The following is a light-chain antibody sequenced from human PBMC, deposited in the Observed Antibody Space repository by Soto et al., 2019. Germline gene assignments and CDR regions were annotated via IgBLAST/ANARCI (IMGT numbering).Light chain of an antibody. CDR2: EVR. CDR3: NSYTSSNTPFV. J-gene: IGLJ1*01. V-gene: IGLV2-14*01. Sequence: QSALTQPASVSGSPGQSITISCTGSSSDVGGYNYVSWYQQHPGEVPKLMIYEVRNRPTGISNRFSGSKSGNTASLTISGLRAEDEADSYCNSYTSSNTPFVFGTGTKGTVL. CDR1: SSDVGGYNY.